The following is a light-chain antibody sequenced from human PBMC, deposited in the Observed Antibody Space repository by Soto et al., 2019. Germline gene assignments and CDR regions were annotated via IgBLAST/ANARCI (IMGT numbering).Light chain of an antibody. J-gene: IGKJ5*01. Sequence: EIVLTQSPGTLSLTPGERATLSCRASQSVSSYLAWYQQKPGQAPRLLIYDASNRATSIPARFSGSGSGTDFTLTISSLEPEDFAVYYCQQRSNWPPTFGQGTRLEIK. V-gene: IGKV3-11*01. CDR3: QQRSNWPPT. CDR2: DAS. CDR1: QSVSSY.